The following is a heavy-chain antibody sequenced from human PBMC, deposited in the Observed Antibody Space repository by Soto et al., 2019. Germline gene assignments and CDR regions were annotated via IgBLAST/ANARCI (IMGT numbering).Heavy chain of an antibody. J-gene: IGHJ4*02. CDR3: ARSRRDGYNRDFGY. Sequence: AASVKVSCKASGGTFSSYAISWVRQAPGQGLEWMGGIIPIFGTANYAQKFQGRVTITADKSTSTAYMELSSLRSEDTAVYYCARSRRDGYNRDFGYWGQGTLVTVSS. V-gene: IGHV1-69*06. CDR2: IIPIFGTA. CDR1: GGTFSSYA. D-gene: IGHD5-12*01.